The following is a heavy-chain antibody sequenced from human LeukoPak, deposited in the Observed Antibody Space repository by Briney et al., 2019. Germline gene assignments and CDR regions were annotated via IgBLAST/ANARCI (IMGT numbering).Heavy chain of an antibody. V-gene: IGHV4-30-2*01. CDR2: IYHSGST. J-gene: IGHJ4*02. D-gene: IGHD6-13*01. Sequence: SQTLSLTCTVSGGSISSGGYYWSWIRQPPGKGLEWIGYIYHSGSTYYNPSLKSRVTISVDRSKNQFSLKLSSVTAADTAVYYCARGGSSSWFYYFDYWGQGTLVTVSS. CDR3: ARGGSSSWFYYFDY. CDR1: GGSISSGGYY.